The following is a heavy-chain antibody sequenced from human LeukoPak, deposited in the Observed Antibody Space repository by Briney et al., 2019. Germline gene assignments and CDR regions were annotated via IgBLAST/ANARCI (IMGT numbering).Heavy chain of an antibody. Sequence: PGGSLRLSCAASGFTFSNAWMSWVRQAPGKGLEWVGRIKSKTDGGTTDYAAPVKGRFTISRDDSKNTLYLQMNSLKTEDTAVYYCTTDRPVRTGGFSYGDYALANPWGQGTLVTVSS. D-gene: IGHD4-17*01. V-gene: IGHV3-15*01. J-gene: IGHJ5*02. CDR2: IKSKTDGGTT. CDR3: TTDRPVRTGGFSYGDYALANP. CDR1: GFTFSNAW.